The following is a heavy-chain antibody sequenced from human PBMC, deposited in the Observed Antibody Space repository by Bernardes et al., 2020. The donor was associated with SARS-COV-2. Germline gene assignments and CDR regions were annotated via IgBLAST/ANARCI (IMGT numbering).Heavy chain of an antibody. CDR2: VNRGGTT. CDR3: ARGRSDITMIVVVITAVSYYFDF. D-gene: IGHD3-22*01. CDR1: GGSFSDYY. J-gene: IGHJ4*02. V-gene: IGHV4-34*01. Sequence: SETLSLTCAVYGGSFSDYYWTWIRQPPGKGLEWIGEVNRGGTTNYNPSLKSRVTISVDTSKTQFSLKLNSVTAADTAMYYCARGRSDITMIVVVITAVSYYFDFWGQGTPVTVSS.